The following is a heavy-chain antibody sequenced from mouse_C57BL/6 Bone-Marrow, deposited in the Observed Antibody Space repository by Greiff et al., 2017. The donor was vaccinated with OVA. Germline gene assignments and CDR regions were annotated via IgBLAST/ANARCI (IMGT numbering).Heavy chain of an antibody. CDR2: ISSGGDYI. CDR1: GFTFSSYA. J-gene: IGHJ2*01. CDR3: TREALYFLYYFDY. D-gene: IGHD2-1*01. V-gene: IGHV5-9-1*02. Sequence: EVMLVESGAGLVKPGGSLKLSCAASGFTFSSYAMSWVRQTPEKRLEWVAYISSGGDYIYYADTVKGRFTISRDNARNTLYLQMSSLKSEDTAMYYCTREALYFLYYFDYWGQGTTLTVSS.